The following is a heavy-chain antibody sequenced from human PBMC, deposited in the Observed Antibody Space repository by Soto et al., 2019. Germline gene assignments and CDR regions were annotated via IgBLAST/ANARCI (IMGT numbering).Heavy chain of an antibody. CDR1: GFTFSSYA. Sequence: QVQLVESGGGVVQPGRSLRLSCAASGFTFSSYAMHWVRQAPGKGLEWVAVISYDGSNKYYADSVKGRFTISRDNSKNTLYLQMNSLRAEDTAVYYCARDKFGGYSSSFIQYWGHGTLVTVSS. CDR2: ISYDGSNK. D-gene: IGHD6-13*01. V-gene: IGHV3-30-3*01. CDR3: ARDKFGGYSSSFIQY. J-gene: IGHJ4*01.